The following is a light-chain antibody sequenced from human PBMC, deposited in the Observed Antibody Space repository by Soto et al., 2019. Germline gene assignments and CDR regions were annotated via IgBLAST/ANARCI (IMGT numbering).Light chain of an antibody. CDR3: GSYTSSSTPYV. CDR2: EVS. Sequence: QSVLTQPGSVSGSPGQSSTISCAGTSSDVGGYNYVSWYQQHPGKAPKLMIYEVSNRPSGVSNRFSGSKSGNTASLTISGLQAEDEADYYCGSYTSSSTPYVFGTGTKVTVL. CDR1: SSDVGGYNY. J-gene: IGLJ1*01. V-gene: IGLV2-14*01.